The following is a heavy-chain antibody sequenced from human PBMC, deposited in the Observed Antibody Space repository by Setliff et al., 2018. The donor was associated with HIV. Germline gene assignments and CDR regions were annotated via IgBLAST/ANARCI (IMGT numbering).Heavy chain of an antibody. CDR1: GGSTDSGCYY. D-gene: IGHD6-19*01. CDR2: MYDTGST. CDR3: ARDGGSSGWYFVLGYSDY. Sequence: SETLSLTCTVSGGSTDSGCYYWAWIRQPPGKGLEWIGSMYDTGSTYYNPSLKSRVPISIDKSKNQFSLKLNSVTAADTAMYYCARDGGSSGWYFVLGYSDYWGPGTLVTVSS. V-gene: IGHV4-39*02. J-gene: IGHJ4*02.